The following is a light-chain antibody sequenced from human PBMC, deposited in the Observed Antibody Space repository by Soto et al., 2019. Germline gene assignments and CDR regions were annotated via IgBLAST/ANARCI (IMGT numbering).Light chain of an antibody. CDR2: AAS. CDR3: QQYGGSPLT. V-gene: IGKV3-20*01. J-gene: IGKJ4*01. CDR1: QSVSNNY. Sequence: EIVVTQSPGTLSLSPGESATLSCRARQSVSNNYFAWYQQKPGQAPRLLIYAASSRATGIPDRFSGSASGTDFSLTISRLEPEDFAVYYCQQYGGSPLTFGGGTKVEIK.